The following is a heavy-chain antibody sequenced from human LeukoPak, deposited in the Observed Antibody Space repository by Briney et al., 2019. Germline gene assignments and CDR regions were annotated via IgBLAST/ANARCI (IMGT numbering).Heavy chain of an antibody. J-gene: IGHJ4*02. CDR1: GFTISSYW. Sequence: GGSLRLSCAVSGFTISSYWMTWVRQAPGKGLEWVANIKQDESEKYYVESVKGRFTISRDNAKNSLYLQVNSPRAEDTAVYYCARDGDILTGHFNYWGQGTLVTVSS. V-gene: IGHV3-7*03. CDR3: ARDGDILTGHFNY. D-gene: IGHD3-9*01. CDR2: IKQDESEK.